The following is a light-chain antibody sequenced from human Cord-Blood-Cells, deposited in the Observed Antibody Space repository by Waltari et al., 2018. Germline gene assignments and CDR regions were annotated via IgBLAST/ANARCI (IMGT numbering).Light chain of an antibody. V-gene: IGLV2-14*03. CDR2: DVS. J-gene: IGLJ1*01. Sequence: QSALTQPASVSWSPGQSITISCTGTSSDVGGYNYVSWYQQHPGKAPKLMIYDVSNRPSGVSNRYSGSKSRNTASLTISGLQAEDEADYYCSSYTSSSTYVFGTGTKVTVL. CDR1: SSDVGGYNY. CDR3: SSYTSSSTYV.